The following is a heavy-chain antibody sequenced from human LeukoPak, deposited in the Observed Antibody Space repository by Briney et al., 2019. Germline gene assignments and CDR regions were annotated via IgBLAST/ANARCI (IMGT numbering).Heavy chain of an antibody. CDR2: ISYSGTT. Sequence: SETLSLTCTVSGGSISRYSWSWIRQPPGKGLEWIGYISYSGTTNYNPSLKSRVTISVDTSKDQFSLKLSSVTAADTAVYYCARDRGPDCSGGSCWDYWGQGPQATVSS. D-gene: IGHD2-15*01. J-gene: IGHJ4*02. CDR3: ARDRGPDCSGGSCWDY. CDR1: GGSISRYS. V-gene: IGHV4-59*01.